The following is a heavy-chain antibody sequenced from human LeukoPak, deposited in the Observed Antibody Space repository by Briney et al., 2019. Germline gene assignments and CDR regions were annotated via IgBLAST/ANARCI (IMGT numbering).Heavy chain of an antibody. CDR1: GFTFSSYS. Sequence: RSGGSLRLSCAASGFTFSSYSMNWVRQAPGKGLEWVSIISSSSSYKYYADSVKGRFTISRDNAKNSLYLQMNSLRAEDTAVYYCARDLPGLAVAAADYWGQGTLVTVSS. D-gene: IGHD6-19*01. CDR3: ARDLPGLAVAAADY. CDR2: ISSSSSYK. V-gene: IGHV3-21*01. J-gene: IGHJ4*02.